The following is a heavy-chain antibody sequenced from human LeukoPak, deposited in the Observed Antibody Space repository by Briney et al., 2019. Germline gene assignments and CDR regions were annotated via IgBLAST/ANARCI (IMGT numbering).Heavy chain of an antibody. V-gene: IGHV1-2*02. CDR1: GYTLTGYY. CDR3: AKNPYEYYFDY. Sequence: CRASGYTLTGYYMHWLQPDTRQGLEWMGWINPNSGDANYAQKFQGRVTMTRDTSISTAYMELSRLTSDDTAVYYCAKNPYEYYFDYWGQGTLVTVSS. CDR2: INPNSGDA. J-gene: IGHJ4*02. D-gene: IGHD5-12*01.